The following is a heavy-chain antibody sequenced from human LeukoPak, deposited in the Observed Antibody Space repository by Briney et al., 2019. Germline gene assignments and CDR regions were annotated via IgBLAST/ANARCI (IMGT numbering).Heavy chain of an antibody. CDR3: ARDTYYYDSSGPEPFDY. V-gene: IGHV1-46*01. J-gene: IGHJ4*02. D-gene: IGHD3-22*01. Sequence: GASVKVSCKASGYTLTSYYMHWVRQAPGQGLEWMGIINPSGGSTSYAQKFQGRVTMTRDTSTSTVYMELSSLRSEDTAVYYCARDTYYYDSSGPEPFDYWGQGTLVTVSS. CDR1: GYTLTSYY. CDR2: INPSGGST.